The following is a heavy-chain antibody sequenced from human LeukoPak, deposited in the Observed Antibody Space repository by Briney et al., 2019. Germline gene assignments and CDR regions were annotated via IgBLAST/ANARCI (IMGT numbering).Heavy chain of an antibody. CDR1: GGSISSYY. D-gene: IGHD6-19*01. CDR2: IYYSGST. Sequence: SETLSLTCTVSGGSISSYYWSWIRQPPGKGLEWIGYIYYSGSTNYNPSLKSRVTISVDTSKNQFSLKLSSVTAADTAVYYCARAPLSSGRYFPLVDYWGQGTLVTVSS. J-gene: IGHJ4*02. V-gene: IGHV4-59*01. CDR3: ARAPLSSGRYFPLVDY.